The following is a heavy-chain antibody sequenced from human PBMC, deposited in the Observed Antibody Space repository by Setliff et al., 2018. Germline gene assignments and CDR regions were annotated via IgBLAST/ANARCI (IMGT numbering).Heavy chain of an antibody. J-gene: IGHJ4*02. V-gene: IGHV3-7*01. CDR3: ARDGGEY. CDR1: GFTFSTYW. Sequence: AGGSLRLSCVASGFTFSTYWMSWVRQAPGKGLEWVANIKQDGSEKYYVDSVKGRFTISRDNAKNSLYLQMNSLRAEDTAVYYCARDGGEYWGQGTLVTVSS. D-gene: IGHD3-16*01. CDR2: IKQDGSEK.